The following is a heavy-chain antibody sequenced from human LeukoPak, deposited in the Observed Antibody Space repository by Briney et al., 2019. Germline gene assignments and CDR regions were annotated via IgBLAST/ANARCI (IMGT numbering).Heavy chain of an antibody. J-gene: IGHJ4*02. CDR2: ISYDGSNK. Sequence: GTSLRLSCAASGFTFSSYAMHWVRQAPGKGLEWVAVISYDGSNKYYADSVKGRFTISRDNSKNTLYLQMNSLRAEDTAVYYCARGGGSSSWSGGDYYFDYWGQGTLVTVSS. V-gene: IGHV3-30-3*01. CDR1: GFTFSSYA. CDR3: ARGGGSSSWSGGDYYFDY. D-gene: IGHD6-13*01.